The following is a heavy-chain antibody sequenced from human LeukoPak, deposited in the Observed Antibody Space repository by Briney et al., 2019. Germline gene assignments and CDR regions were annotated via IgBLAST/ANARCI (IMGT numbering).Heavy chain of an antibody. CDR1: GFTFTTYW. J-gene: IGHJ6*02. CDR3: ARDAVDTANAV. D-gene: IGHD5-18*01. V-gene: IGHV3-74*01. CDR2: INSDGRTT. Sequence: GGSLRLSCAASGFTFTTYWMHWVRQAPGKGLVWVSHINSDGRTTSYADSVKGRFTISRDNAKNTLYLQMNSLRAEDTAVYYCARDAVDTANAVWGQGTTVTVSS.